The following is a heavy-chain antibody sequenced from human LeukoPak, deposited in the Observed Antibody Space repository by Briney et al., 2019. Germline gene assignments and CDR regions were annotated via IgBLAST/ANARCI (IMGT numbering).Heavy chain of an antibody. CDR2: FIPNSGDA. CDR3: ARDWTSGSQNY. V-gene: IGHV1-2*06. D-gene: IGHD3-10*01. J-gene: IGHJ4*02. CDR1: EYTFPDYY. Sequence: ASVRVSCKIPEYTFPDYYLPWVRQSPGQGLDWLGRFIPNSGDANYAQNFQGRVTMTIATSINTAYMELSRLTSDDTALSYCARDWTSGSQNYWGQGTLVTVSS.